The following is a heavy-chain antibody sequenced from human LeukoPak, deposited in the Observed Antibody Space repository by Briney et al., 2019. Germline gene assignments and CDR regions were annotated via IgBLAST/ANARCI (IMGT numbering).Heavy chain of an antibody. CDR3: AKGTVMLRGPNLGFDC. D-gene: IGHD3-10*01. J-gene: IGHJ4*02. CDR2: ISSSSSYI. CDR1: GFTFSSYS. Sequence: PGGSLRLSCAASGFTFSSYSMNWVRQAPGKGLEWVSSISSSSSYIYYADSVKGRFTISRDNSKNTLDLQMNSLRAEDTAVYYCAKGTVMLRGPNLGFDCWGQGTLVTVSS. V-gene: IGHV3-21*04.